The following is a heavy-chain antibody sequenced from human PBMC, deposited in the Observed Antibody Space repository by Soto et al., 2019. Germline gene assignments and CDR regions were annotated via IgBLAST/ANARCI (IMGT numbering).Heavy chain of an antibody. V-gene: IGHV4-30-4*01. CDR1: GGSISSGDYY. D-gene: IGHD7-27*01. Sequence: QVQLQESGPGLVEPSQTLSLTCTVSGGSISSGDYYWRWIRQPPGKGLEWIGHIYKSGSAYSNPSLKSRVTISVDPSKNQFSLKLSSVTAADTAVYYCARGPDGDKVDYWGQGTLVTVSS. CDR2: IYKSGSA. CDR3: ARGPDGDKVDY. J-gene: IGHJ4*02.